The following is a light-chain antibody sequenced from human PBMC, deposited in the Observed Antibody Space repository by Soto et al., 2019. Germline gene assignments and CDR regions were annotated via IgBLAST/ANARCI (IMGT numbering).Light chain of an antibody. J-gene: IGKJ1*01. CDR1: QSISSW. CDR2: DAS. CDR3: QQYNSYST. Sequence: QMPQSPSTLSSSVGDSVPITCRASQSISSWVAWYQQKPGKAPQLLIYDASSLESGVPSRFSGSGSGTEFTLTISSLQPDDFATDYCQQYNSYSTFGQGTKVEIK. V-gene: IGKV1-5*01.